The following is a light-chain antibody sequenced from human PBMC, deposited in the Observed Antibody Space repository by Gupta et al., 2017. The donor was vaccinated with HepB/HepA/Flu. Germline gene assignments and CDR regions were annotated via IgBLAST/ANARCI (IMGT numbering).Light chain of an antibody. J-gene: IGLJ3*02. CDR1: SSNIGSNF. V-gene: IGLV1-47*01. CDR2: RDN. CDR3: AAWDDSLSGVV. Sequence: QSALTQPPSASGPPGQWVTISCSGGSSNIGSNFVYWYQQLPGTAPKLLIYRDNRRPSGVPDRFSASKSGTSASLAISGLRSEDESDYYCAAWDDSLSGVVFGGGTKLTVL.